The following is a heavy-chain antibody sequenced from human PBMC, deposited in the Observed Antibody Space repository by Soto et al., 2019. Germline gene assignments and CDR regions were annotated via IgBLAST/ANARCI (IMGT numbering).Heavy chain of an antibody. CDR2: IYYSGST. D-gene: IGHD3-3*01. V-gene: IGHV4-31*03. Sequence: TLSLTCTVSCGSISSGGYYWSWIRQHPGKGLEWIGYIYYSGSTYYNPSLKSRVTISVDTSKNQFSLKLSSVTAADTAVYYCARDTPEYYDFWSGANWFDPWGQGTLVTVSS. J-gene: IGHJ5*02. CDR3: ARDTPEYYDFWSGANWFDP. CDR1: CGSISSGGYY.